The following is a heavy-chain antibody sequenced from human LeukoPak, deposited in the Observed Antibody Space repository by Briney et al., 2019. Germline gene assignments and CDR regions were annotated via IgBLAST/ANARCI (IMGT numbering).Heavy chain of an antibody. CDR3: ARLSDSSSWFSAYYFDY. Sequence: SETLSLTCTVSGGSITNYYWSWIRQPPGKGLEWIGFSYYNGNTNYNPSLKSRVTISVDTSKNQFSLKLSSVTAADTAVYYCARLSDSSSWFSAYYFDYWGQGTLVTVSS. D-gene: IGHD6-13*01. CDR1: GGSITNYY. V-gene: IGHV4-59*12. J-gene: IGHJ4*02. CDR2: SYYNGNT.